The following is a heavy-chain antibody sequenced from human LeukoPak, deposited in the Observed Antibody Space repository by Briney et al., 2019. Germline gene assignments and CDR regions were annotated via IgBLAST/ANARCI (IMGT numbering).Heavy chain of an antibody. D-gene: IGHD6-19*01. J-gene: IGHJ6*03. CDR1: GGSISSFY. V-gene: IGHV4-59*12. Sequence: PSETLSLTCSVSGGSISSFYCSWIRQPPGKGLEWIGYTSYSGNTNYNPSLKSRVTMSADTSKNQFSMELTSVTAADTAVYYCARDWSSGIAVAGEPPQYYYYYYMDVWGKGTTVTVSS. CDR2: TSYSGNT. CDR3: ARDWSSGIAVAGEPPQYYYYYYMDV.